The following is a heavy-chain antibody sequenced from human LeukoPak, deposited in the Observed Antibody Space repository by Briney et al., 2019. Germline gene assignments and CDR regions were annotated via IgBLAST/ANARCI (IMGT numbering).Heavy chain of an antibody. Sequence: SETLSLTCAVSGGSISGFYWSWIRQPPGKGLEWIAEINHSGNSNYNPALKSRVTISIDTSKNNFSLKLISVTAADTAVYHCARTMPHYYYAMDVWGQGTTVTVSS. CDR3: ARTMPHYYYAMDV. CDR2: INHSGNS. D-gene: IGHD2-2*01. J-gene: IGHJ6*02. V-gene: IGHV4-34*01. CDR1: GGSISGFY.